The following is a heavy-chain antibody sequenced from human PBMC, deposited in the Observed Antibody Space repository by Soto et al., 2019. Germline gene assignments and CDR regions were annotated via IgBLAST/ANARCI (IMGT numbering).Heavy chain of an antibody. V-gene: IGHV4-34*01. CDR2: INHSGST. CDR3: ARARRLLGYCSGGSCPGSYFQH. J-gene: IGHJ1*01. D-gene: IGHD2-15*01. Sequence: SETLSLTCAVYGGSFSGYYWSWIRQPPGKGLEWIGEINHSGSTNYNPSLKSRVTISVDTSKNQFSLKLSSVTAADTAVYYCARARRLLGYCSGGSCPGSYFQHWGQGTLVTVSS. CDR1: GGSFSGYY.